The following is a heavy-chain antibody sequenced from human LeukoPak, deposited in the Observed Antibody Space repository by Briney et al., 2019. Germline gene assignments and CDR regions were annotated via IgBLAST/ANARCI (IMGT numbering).Heavy chain of an antibody. CDR1: GFIFSDQN. V-gene: IGHV3-23*01. J-gene: IGHJ4*02. CDR3: AKVFRSVAGTHI. Sequence: GGSLKLPCAASGFIFSDQNMNWVRQAPGKGLEWVSAISGSGGSTYYADSVKGRFTISRDNSKNTLYLQMNSLRAEDTAVYYCAKVFRSVAGTHIWGQGTLVTVSS. D-gene: IGHD6-19*01. CDR2: ISGSGGST.